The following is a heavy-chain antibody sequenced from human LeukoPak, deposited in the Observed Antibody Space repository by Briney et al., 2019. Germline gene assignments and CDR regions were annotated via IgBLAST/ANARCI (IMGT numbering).Heavy chain of an antibody. V-gene: IGHV1-2*02. J-gene: IGHJ4*02. CDR1: VYTFTDYY. CDR2: INPNSGGT. Sequence: ASVTVSCKASVYTFTDYYMHWVGQAPGQGLEWMGWINPNSGGTNYAQKFQGRVTMTRDTSISTAYMELSRLRSDDTAVYYCARGLYYFDYWGQGTLVTVSS. CDR3: ARGLYYFDY.